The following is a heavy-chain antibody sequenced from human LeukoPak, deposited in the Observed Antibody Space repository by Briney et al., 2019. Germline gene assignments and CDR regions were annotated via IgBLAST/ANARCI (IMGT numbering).Heavy chain of an antibody. J-gene: IGHJ6*02. CDR1: RFTFSSYW. D-gene: IGHD4-17*01. Sequence: GGSLRLSCAASRFTFSSYWMSWVRQAPGKGLKWMANIKQDGSEKYYVDSVEGRFTISRDNAKSLLYLQMNSLRAEDTAVYYCARDYGGPTNYYYGMDVWGQGTTVTVSS. V-gene: IGHV3-7*01. CDR3: ARDYGGPTNYYYGMDV. CDR2: IKQDGSEK.